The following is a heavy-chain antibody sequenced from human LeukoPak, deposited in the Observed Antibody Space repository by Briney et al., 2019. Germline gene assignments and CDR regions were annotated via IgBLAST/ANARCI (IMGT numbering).Heavy chain of an antibody. D-gene: IGHD3-22*01. CDR3: AREAIAPPGREDYYDSSGYPTDY. CDR1: GYTFTSYA. V-gene: IGHV7-4-1*02. Sequence: ASVKVSCKASGYTFTSYAMNWVRQAPGQGLEWMGWINTNTGNPTYAQGFTGRFVFSLDTSVSTAYLQISSLKAEDTAVYYCAREAIAPPGREDYYDSSGYPTDYWGQGTLVTVSS. J-gene: IGHJ4*02. CDR2: INTNTGNP.